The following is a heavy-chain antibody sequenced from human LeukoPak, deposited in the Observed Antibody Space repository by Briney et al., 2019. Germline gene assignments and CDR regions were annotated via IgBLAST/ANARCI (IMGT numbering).Heavy chain of an antibody. Sequence: GGSLRLSCAASGFTFSSYWMNWARQAPGKGLEWVASINHNGNVNYYVDSVKGRFTISRDSAKNSPYLQMNSLRVEDTAMYYCASLDTAKQPLANHWGQGTLVTVSS. V-gene: IGHV3-7*03. CDR2: INHNGNVN. CDR3: ASLDTAKQPLANH. CDR1: GFTFSSYW. J-gene: IGHJ5*02. D-gene: IGHD5-18*01.